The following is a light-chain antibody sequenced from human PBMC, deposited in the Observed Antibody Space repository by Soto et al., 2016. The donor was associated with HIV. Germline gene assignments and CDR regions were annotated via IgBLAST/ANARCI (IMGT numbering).Light chain of an antibody. CDR3: QQYDNIPIT. Sequence: DIQMTQSPSSLSASLGDRVTITCQASQDISNYLNWYQQKPGKAPKVLIYDASYLESGVPSRFSGGGSGTDFTFTISGLQPEDIGTYFCQQYDNIPITFGGGTKGGDQT. V-gene: IGKV1-33*01. CDR1: QDISNY. J-gene: IGKJ4*01. CDR2: DAS.